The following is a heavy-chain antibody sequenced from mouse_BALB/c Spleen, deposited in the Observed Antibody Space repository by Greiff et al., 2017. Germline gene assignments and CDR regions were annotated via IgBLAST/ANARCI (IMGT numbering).Heavy chain of an antibody. Sequence: EVKLMESGPELVKPGASVKISCKTSGYTFTEYTMHWVKQSHGKSLEWIGGINPNNGGTSYNQKFKGKATLTVDKSSSTAYMELRSLTSEDSAVYYCAREDLGGNYIWYFDVWGAGTTVTVSS. J-gene: IGHJ1*01. CDR3: AREDLGGNYIWYFDV. V-gene: IGHV1-26*01. CDR2: INPNNGGT. CDR1: GYTFTEYT. D-gene: IGHD2-1*01.